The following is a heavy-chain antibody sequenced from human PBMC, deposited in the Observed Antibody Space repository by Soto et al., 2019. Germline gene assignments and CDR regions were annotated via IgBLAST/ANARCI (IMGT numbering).Heavy chain of an antibody. V-gene: IGHV1-18*01. CDR3: ARDLYYSSGRYFDHDAFDI. Sequence: ASVKVSCKASGYNFTSYRSGWGRQAPGQGLEWMGWISPHDDRTKYARRFQDRVTMTTETPTSTVYMELGSLRSHDTAVYYCARDLYYSSGRYFDHDAFDICGQGTVVT. J-gene: IGHJ3*02. CDR2: ISPHDDRT. CDR1: GYNFTSYR. D-gene: IGHD6-19*01.